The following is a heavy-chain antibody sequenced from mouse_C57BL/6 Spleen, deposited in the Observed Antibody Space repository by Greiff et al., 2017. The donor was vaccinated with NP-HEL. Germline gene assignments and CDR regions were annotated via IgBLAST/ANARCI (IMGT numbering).Heavy chain of an antibody. D-gene: IGHD3-2*02. CDR3: ARWAAQGGYFDY. CDR2: IYPRDGST. J-gene: IGHJ2*01. CDR1: GYTFTDHT. Sequence: VKLQESDAELVKPGASVKISCKVSGYTFTDHTIHWMKQRPEQGLEWIGYIYPRDGSTKYNEKFKGKATLTADKSSSTAYMQLNSLTSEDSAVYFCARWAAQGGYFDYWGQGTTLTVSS. V-gene: IGHV1-78*01.